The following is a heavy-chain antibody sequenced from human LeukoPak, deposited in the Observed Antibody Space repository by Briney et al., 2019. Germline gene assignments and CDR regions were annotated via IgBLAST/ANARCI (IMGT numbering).Heavy chain of an antibody. Sequence: GGSLRLSCAASGFTFSSYAMHWVRQAPGKGLEYVSAISSNGGSTYYANSVKGRFTISRDNSKNTLYLQMNSLRAEDTAVYYCAKGAIFGVVPLMFAYWGQGTLVTVSS. V-gene: IGHV3-64*01. CDR1: GFTFSSYA. CDR3: AKGAIFGVVPLMFAY. J-gene: IGHJ4*02. CDR2: ISSNGGST. D-gene: IGHD3-3*01.